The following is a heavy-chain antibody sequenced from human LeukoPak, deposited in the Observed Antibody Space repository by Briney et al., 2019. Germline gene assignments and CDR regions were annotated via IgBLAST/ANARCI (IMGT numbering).Heavy chain of an antibody. J-gene: IGHJ5*02. CDR1: GGSISSSY. V-gene: IGHV4-59*01. Sequence: KTSETLSLTCTVSGGSISSSYWSWIRQLPGKGLEWIGYIYYSGNTNYNPSLKSRVTISVGSSRNQFSLNMYSVTPADTAVYYCARSINYFGSGTWLDPWGQGILVTVSS. CDR2: IYYSGNT. CDR3: ARSINYFGSGTWLDP. D-gene: IGHD3-10*01.